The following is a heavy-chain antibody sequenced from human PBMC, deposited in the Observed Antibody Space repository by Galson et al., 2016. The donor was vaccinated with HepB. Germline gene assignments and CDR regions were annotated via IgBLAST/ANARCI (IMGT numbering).Heavy chain of an antibody. Sequence: SLRLSCAASGFTYRDYGIHWVRQAPGKGLEWVALVWYNGINKYYADSVKGRFTLSRDNDKNTVYLQMNSLRAEDTAIYYCSRDRAGERADYSGLDVWGQGTTVTVSS. J-gene: IGHJ6*02. D-gene: IGHD7-27*01. V-gene: IGHV3-33*01. CDR1: GFTYRDYG. CDR3: SRDRAGERADYSGLDV. CDR2: VWYNGINK.